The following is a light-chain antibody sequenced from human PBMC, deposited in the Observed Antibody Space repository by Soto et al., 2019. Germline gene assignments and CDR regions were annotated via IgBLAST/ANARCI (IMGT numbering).Light chain of an antibody. CDR1: QSVSSN. CDR3: QQRSNWPRT. CDR2: GAS. J-gene: IGKJ1*01. Sequence: EIVMTQSPATLSVSPGERASLSCRASQSVSSNLAWFQKKPGQAPRLLIYGASTRATGIPARFSGSGSGTEFTLTISSLQSEDFAVYYCQQRSNWPRTFGQGTKVEVK. V-gene: IGKV3-15*01.